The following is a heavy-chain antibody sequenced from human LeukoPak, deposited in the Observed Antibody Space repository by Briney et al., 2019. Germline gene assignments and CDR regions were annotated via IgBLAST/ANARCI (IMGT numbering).Heavy chain of an antibody. CDR1: GVSISSSNSS. CDR2: IYYSGNT. Sequence: SETLSLTCAVSGVSISSSNSSWGWIRQPPGKGLEWIGSIYYSGNTYYNASLKSRVTISVDTSKNQFSMKLSSVTAADTAVYYCASALWFGELELDPWGQGTLVTVSS. V-gene: IGHV4-39*01. CDR3: ASALWFGELELDP. J-gene: IGHJ5*02. D-gene: IGHD3-10*01.